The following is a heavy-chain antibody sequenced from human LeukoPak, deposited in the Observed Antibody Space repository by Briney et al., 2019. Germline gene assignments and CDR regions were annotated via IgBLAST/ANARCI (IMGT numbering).Heavy chain of an antibody. D-gene: IGHD3-9*01. Sequence: QSGRSLRLSCAASGFTFSSYGMHWVRQAPGKGLEWVAVISYDGSNKYYADSVKGRFTISRDNSKNTLYLQMNSLRAEDTAVYYCAKATYYDILTGYYKGLLLDYWGQGTLVTVSS. CDR2: ISYDGSNK. CDR1: GFTFSSYG. J-gene: IGHJ4*02. V-gene: IGHV3-30*18. CDR3: AKATYYDILTGYYKGLLLDY.